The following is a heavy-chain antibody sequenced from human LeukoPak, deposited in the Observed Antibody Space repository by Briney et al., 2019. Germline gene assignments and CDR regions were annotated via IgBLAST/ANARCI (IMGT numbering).Heavy chain of an antibody. CDR1: GGSISSYY. V-gene: IGHV4-59*12. CDR2: IYYSGST. Sequence: SETLSLTCTVSGGSISSYYWNWFRQPPGKGLEWIGYIYYSGSTYYNPSLKSRVTISVDTSKNQFSLKLSSVTAADTAVYYCARGGSHYFDYWGQGTLVTVSS. D-gene: IGHD3-16*01. CDR3: ARGGSHYFDY. J-gene: IGHJ4*02.